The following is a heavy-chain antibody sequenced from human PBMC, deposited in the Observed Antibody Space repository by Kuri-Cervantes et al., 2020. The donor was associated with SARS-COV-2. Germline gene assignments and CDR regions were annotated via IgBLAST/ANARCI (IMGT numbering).Heavy chain of an antibody. CDR3: ATPSYYDSSGSYYAFDI. J-gene: IGHJ3*02. CDR1: GFTFTRYG. D-gene: IGHD3-22*01. Sequence: ASVKVSCKASGFTFTRYGISWVRQAPGQGLEWMGWISAYNGDTNYAQKYQGRVTMTRDTSISTAYMGLSRLRSDDTAVYYCATPSYYDSSGSYYAFDIWGQGTMVTVSS. V-gene: IGHV1-18*04. CDR2: ISAYNGDT.